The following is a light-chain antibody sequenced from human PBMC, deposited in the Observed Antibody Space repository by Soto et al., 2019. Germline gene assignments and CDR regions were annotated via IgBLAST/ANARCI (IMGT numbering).Light chain of an antibody. Sequence: DIQMTQSPSSLSASVGDRVTITCQASQDITKYLNWYQPKPGIAPTVLISDASNLETGLPPRFSGSGSGTEFTLTRRGQQPEAFATYYCQQYDDLPLTFGPGTQVDVK. V-gene: IGKV1-33*01. CDR3: QQYDDLPLT. CDR2: DAS. J-gene: IGKJ3*01. CDR1: QDITKY.